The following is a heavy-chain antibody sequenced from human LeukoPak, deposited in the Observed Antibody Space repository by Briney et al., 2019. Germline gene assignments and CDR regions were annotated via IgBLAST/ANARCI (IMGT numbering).Heavy chain of an antibody. J-gene: IGHJ5*02. Sequence: PGESLKISCKGSGYSFTSYWISWVRQMPGKGLEWMGRIDPSDSYTNYSPSFQGHVTISADKSISTAYLQWSSLKASDTAMYYCARHGCQLPQGGNWFDPWGQGTLVTVSS. CDR1: GYSFTSYW. V-gene: IGHV5-10-1*01. CDR3: ARHGCQLPQGGNWFDP. CDR2: IDPSDSYT. D-gene: IGHD2-2*01.